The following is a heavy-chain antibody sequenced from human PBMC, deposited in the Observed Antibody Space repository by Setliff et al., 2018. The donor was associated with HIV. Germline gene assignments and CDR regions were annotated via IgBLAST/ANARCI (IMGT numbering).Heavy chain of an antibody. V-gene: IGHV4-34*01. CDR3: ARDRYTWNYGKNYMDV. CDR2: INHSGST. Sequence: SETLSLTCAVYGGSFSGYYWSWIRQPPGKGLEWIGEINHSGSTNYNPSLKSRVTISVDTSKTQFSLKLSSVTAADTAVYYCARDRYTWNYGKNYMDVWGKGTTVTVSS. D-gene: IGHD1-7*01. CDR1: GGSFSGYY. J-gene: IGHJ6*03.